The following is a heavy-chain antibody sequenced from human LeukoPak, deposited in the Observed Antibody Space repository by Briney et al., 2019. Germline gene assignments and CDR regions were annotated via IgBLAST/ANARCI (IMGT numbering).Heavy chain of an antibody. CDR1: GFIFSSYA. Sequence: GGSLTLSCAASGFIFSSYAMSWVRQAPGKGLEWVSTIDGSGSGTYYADSVKGRFTISRDDSKNTLYLQMNNLRVEDTAVYYCAKGRSSSSRGSFNYWGQGTLVTVSS. CDR2: IDGSGSGT. V-gene: IGHV3-23*01. J-gene: IGHJ4*02. CDR3: AKGRSSSSRGSFNY. D-gene: IGHD6-13*01.